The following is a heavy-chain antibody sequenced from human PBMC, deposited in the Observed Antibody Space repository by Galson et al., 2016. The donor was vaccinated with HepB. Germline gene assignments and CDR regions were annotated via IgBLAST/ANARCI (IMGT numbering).Heavy chain of an antibody. Sequence: SPRPSCAASGFNFYIYGLNWVRQAPGKGLDGVSDIGPTGEDICYGGRRTCYGDSVKCRFTVSRDNAKNTVYLHMSSLRAEVTAIYYCARDQGSAAADYWGQGTLVTVSS. CDR1: GFNFYIYG. CDR3: ARDQGSAAADY. CDR2: ICYGGRRT. V-gene: IGHV3-48*03. D-gene: IGHD2-2*01. J-gene: IGHJ4*02.